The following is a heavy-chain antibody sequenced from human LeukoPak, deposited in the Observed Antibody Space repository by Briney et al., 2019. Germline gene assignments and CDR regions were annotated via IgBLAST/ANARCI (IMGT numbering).Heavy chain of an antibody. CDR2: IHYSGST. V-gene: IGHV4-59*08. J-gene: IGHJ3*02. CDR1: GGSISTYY. Sequence: SETPSLTCTVSGGSISTYYWSWIRQPPGKGLEWIGYIHYSGSTHYNPSLKSRVTISIDTSKNQFSLRLSSVTAADTAVYYCARHRSRDSSGYNAFDIWGQGTMVTVSS. D-gene: IGHD3-22*01. CDR3: ARHRSRDSSGYNAFDI.